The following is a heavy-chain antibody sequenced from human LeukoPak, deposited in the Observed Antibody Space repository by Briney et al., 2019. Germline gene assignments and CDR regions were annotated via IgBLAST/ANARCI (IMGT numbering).Heavy chain of an antibody. D-gene: IGHD1-26*01. Sequence: SETLSLTCTVSGGSISSSSYYWGWIRQPPGKRLEWIGSIYYSGSTSYNPSLKSRVTISVDTSKNQFSLKLGSVTAADTAVYYCARNASDSGTSYFDYWGQGTLVTVSS. V-gene: IGHV4-39*01. CDR1: GGSISSSSYY. J-gene: IGHJ4*02. CDR2: IYYSGST. CDR3: ARNASDSGTSYFDY.